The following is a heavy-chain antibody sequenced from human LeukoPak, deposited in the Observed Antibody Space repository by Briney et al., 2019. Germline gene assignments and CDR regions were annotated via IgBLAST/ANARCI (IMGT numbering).Heavy chain of an antibody. V-gene: IGHV4-59*12. CDR1: GGSISSYY. Sequence: SETLSLTCTVSGGSISSYYWSWIRQPPGKGLEWIGYISYSGSTNLNPSLNSRVIISVDTSKNQFSLRLTSVTAADTAVYYCARDGPYYYDSSGYSYYFDYWGQGTLVTVSS. CDR3: ARDGPYYYDSSGYSYYFDY. D-gene: IGHD3-22*01. J-gene: IGHJ4*02. CDR2: ISYSGST.